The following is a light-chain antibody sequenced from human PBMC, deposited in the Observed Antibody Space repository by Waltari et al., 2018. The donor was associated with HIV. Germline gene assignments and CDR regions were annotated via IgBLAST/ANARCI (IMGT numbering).Light chain of an antibody. CDR2: EVT. CDR3: SSYGGSNNLV. CDR1: ISDIGGYHA. J-gene: IGLJ2*01. V-gene: IGLV2-8*01. Sequence: QSPLTQPPSASGSPGRSVTISCPGTISDIGGYHAVSWYQHHPGKAPKLMIYEVTKRPSGVPDRFSGSKSGNTASLTVSGLQAEDEGDYYCSSYGGSNNLVFGGGTKLTVL.